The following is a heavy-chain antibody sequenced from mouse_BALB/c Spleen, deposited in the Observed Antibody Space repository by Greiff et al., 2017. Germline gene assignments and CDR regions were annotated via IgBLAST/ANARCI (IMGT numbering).Heavy chain of an antibody. CDR1: GFTFSSFG. V-gene: IGHV5-17*02. J-gene: IGHJ4*01. D-gene: IGHD1-1*01. Sequence: EVMLVESGGGLVQPGGSRKLSCAASGFTFSSFGMHWVRQAPEKGLEWVAYISSGSSTIYYADTVKGRFTISRDNPKNTLFLQMTSLRSEDTAMYYCASYYYYGSSHYAMDYWGQGTSVTVSS. CDR2: ISSGSSTI. CDR3: ASYYYYGSSHYAMDY.